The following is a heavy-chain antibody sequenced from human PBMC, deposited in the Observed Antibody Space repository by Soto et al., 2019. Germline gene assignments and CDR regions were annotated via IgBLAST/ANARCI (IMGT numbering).Heavy chain of an antibody. CDR1: GFTFGDYA. Sequence: GGSLRLSCTASGFTFGDYAMSWFRQAPGKGLEWVSAISGSGGSTYYADSVKGRFTISRDNSKNTLYLQMNSLRAEDTAVYYCAKPQHIVVVTAILDAFDIWGQGTMVTVSS. CDR3: AKPQHIVVVTAILDAFDI. CDR2: ISGSGGST. D-gene: IGHD2-21*02. J-gene: IGHJ3*02. V-gene: IGHV3-23*01.